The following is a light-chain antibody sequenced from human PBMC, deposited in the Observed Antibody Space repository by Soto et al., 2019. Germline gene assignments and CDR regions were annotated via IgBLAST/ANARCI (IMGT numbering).Light chain of an antibody. V-gene: IGKV1-9*01. Sequence: IQLTQSPSSLSASVGDRVTISCRASQGIANFLAWYQQKPGKAPKLLIYGASTLQSGVPSRFSGSGSGTDFTLTISSLQPVDFATYYCQELNSFPIPFGPGTKVDIK. CDR3: QELNSFPIP. CDR1: QGIANF. J-gene: IGKJ3*01. CDR2: GAS.